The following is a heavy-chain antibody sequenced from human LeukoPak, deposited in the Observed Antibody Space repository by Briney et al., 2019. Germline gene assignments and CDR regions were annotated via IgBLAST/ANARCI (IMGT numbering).Heavy chain of an antibody. V-gene: IGHV4-4*07. J-gene: IGHJ3*02. Sequence: SETLSLTCTVSGGSISSYYRSWIRQPAGKGLEWIGRIYTSGSTNYNPSLKSRVTMSVDTSKNQFSLKLSSVTAADTAVYYCARADTYYYDSSGYYYAFDIWGQGTMVTVSS. CDR3: ARADTYYYDSSGYYYAFDI. CDR2: IYTSGST. CDR1: GGSISSYY. D-gene: IGHD3-22*01.